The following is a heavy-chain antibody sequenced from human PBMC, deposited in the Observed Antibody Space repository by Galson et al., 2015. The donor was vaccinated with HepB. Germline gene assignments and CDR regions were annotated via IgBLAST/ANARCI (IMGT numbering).Heavy chain of an antibody. CDR2: INSHGSAT. D-gene: IGHD2/OR15-2a*01. CDR3: ARESTWKLDY. Sequence: LRLSCAASGFTFRKFYMAWVRQAPGRGLEWVANINSHGSATSYVDSVKGRFIVSRDNAGNSLFLQMNSLRADDTAVYYCARESTWKLDYWGRGTLVTVSS. J-gene: IGHJ4*02. CDR1: GFTFRKFY. V-gene: IGHV3-7*03.